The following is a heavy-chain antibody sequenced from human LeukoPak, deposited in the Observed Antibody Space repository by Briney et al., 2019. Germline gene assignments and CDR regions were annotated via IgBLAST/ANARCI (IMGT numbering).Heavy chain of an antibody. CDR1: GFSFSKAW. Sequence: GSLRLSCAASGFSFSKAWMAWVRQAPGKGLEWVGHIKPKTDDGTTDYAAPVKGRFTISRDDSKSTLYLQMNSLNTEDTAVYFCTSALNLVLGELLGYWGQGTLVTVSS. CDR3: TSALNLVLGELLGY. D-gene: IGHD3-16*01. J-gene: IGHJ4*02. CDR2: IKPKTDDGTT. V-gene: IGHV3-15*01.